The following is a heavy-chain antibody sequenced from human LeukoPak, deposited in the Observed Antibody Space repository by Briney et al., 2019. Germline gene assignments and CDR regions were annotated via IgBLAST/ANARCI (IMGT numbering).Heavy chain of an antibody. CDR3: AREDCSGGSCYPLFY. CDR2: IYYSGST. V-gene: IGHV4-59*01. Sequence: SETLPLTCTVSGGSISSYYWSWIRQPPGKGLEWIGYIYYSGSTNYNPSLKSRVTISVDTSKNQFSLKLSSVTAADTAVYYCAREDCSGGSCYPLFYWGQGTLVTVSS. J-gene: IGHJ4*02. D-gene: IGHD2-15*01. CDR1: GGSISSYY.